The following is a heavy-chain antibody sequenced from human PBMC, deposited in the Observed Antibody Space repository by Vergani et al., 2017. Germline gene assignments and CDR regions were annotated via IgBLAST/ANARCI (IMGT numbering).Heavy chain of an antibody. V-gene: IGHV3-11*04. D-gene: IGHD1-1*01. J-gene: IGHJ6*02. CDR3: AKNPGISTTRHYYAMDV. Sequence: LEESGGGSVKPGGSLRLSCAASGFKFSDHYMSWIRQAPGKGLEWVSHISPGASTVSYTDSVTGRFTVSRDNDNNSLTLDMTTLRVEDTAVYYCAKNPGISTTRHYYAMDVWCQGTTVTVAS. CDR2: ISPGASTV. CDR1: GFKFSDHY.